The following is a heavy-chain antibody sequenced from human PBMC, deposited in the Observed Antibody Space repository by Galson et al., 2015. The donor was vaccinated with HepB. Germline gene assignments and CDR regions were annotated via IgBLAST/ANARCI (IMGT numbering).Heavy chain of an antibody. Sequence: PALVKPTQTLTLTCTFSGFSLTSRPVGVGWIRQSPGKALEWLVFIYWDDDKRYSPSLRSRLTINKDTSKNQVVLTMTNMDPKDTATYYCAHRRRVGGSWNTGDLAYWGQGFLVTVSS. CDR1: GFSLTSRPVG. J-gene: IGHJ4*02. CDR3: AHRRRVGGSWNTGDLAY. D-gene: IGHD1/OR15-1a*01. CDR2: IYWDDDK. V-gene: IGHV2-5*02.